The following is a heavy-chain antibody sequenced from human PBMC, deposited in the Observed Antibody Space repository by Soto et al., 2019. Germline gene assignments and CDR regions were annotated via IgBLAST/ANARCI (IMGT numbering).Heavy chain of an antibody. Sequence: GGSLRLSCAASGFTFSSYAMHWVRQAPGKGLEWVAVISYDGSNKYYADSVKGRFTISRDNSKNTLYLQMNSLRAEDTAVYYCARDRGICSGGSCYSFYYYYGMDVWGQGTTVTVSS. D-gene: IGHD2-15*01. J-gene: IGHJ6*02. V-gene: IGHV3-30-3*01. CDR3: ARDRGICSGGSCYSFYYYYGMDV. CDR2: ISYDGSNK. CDR1: GFTFSSYA.